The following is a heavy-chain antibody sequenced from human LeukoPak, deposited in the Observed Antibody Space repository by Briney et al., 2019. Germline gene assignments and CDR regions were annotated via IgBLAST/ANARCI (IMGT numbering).Heavy chain of an antibody. D-gene: IGHD4-23*01. CDR2: IIPIFGTA. V-gene: IGHV1-69*13. Sequence: ASVKVSCKASGGTFSSYAISWVRQAPGQGLEWMGGIIPIFGTANYAQKFQGRVTITADESTSTAYMELSSLRSEDPAVYYCAREQSEYGGNPNYYYYYGMDVWGQGTTVTVSS. CDR3: AREQSEYGGNPNYYYYYGMDV. CDR1: GGTFSSYA. J-gene: IGHJ6*02.